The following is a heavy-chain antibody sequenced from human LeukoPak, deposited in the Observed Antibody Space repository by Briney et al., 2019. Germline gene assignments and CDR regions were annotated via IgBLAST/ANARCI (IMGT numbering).Heavy chain of an antibody. CDR2: IKQDGSEE. CDR1: GFTFSSYW. CDR3: ARDYGYSYGYDY. V-gene: IGHV3-7*05. Sequence: GGSLRLSCAASGFTFSSYWMNWVRQASGKGLEWVANIKQDGSEEFCLDSVKGRFTISRDNAKNSLYLQMNSLRAEDAAVYYCARDYGYSYGYDYWGQGTLVTVS. J-gene: IGHJ4*02. D-gene: IGHD5-18*01.